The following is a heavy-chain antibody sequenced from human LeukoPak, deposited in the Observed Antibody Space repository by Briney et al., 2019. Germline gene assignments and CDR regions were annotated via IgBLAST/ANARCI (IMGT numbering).Heavy chain of an antibody. D-gene: IGHD4-17*01. Sequence: GGSLRLSCAASGFTFSSYAMSWVRQAPGKGLEWVSAISGSGGSTYYADSVKGRFTISRDNSKNTLYLQMGSLRAEDMAVYYCARDEKGHDYGDYMGIGAFDIWGQGTMVTVSS. J-gene: IGHJ3*02. V-gene: IGHV3-23*01. CDR2: ISGSGGST. CDR3: ARDEKGHDYGDYMGIGAFDI. CDR1: GFTFSSYA.